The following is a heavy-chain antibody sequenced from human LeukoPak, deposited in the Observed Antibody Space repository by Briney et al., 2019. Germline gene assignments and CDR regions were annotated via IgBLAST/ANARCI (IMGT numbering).Heavy chain of an antibody. Sequence: GGSLRLSCAASGFTFSSYWMSWVRQAPGRGLEWVANIKQDGSEKYYVDSVKGRFTTSRDNAKNSLYLQMNSLRAEDTAVYYCARDLYYYDSSGYSYWGQGTLVTVSS. CDR3: ARDLYYYDSSGYSY. CDR1: GFTFSSYW. J-gene: IGHJ4*02. V-gene: IGHV3-7*03. CDR2: IKQDGSEK. D-gene: IGHD3-22*01.